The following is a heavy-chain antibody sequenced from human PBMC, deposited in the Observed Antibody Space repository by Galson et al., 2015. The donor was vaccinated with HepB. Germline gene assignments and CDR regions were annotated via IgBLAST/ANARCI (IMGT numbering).Heavy chain of an antibody. CDR2: IKQDGSEK. V-gene: IGHV3-7*03. D-gene: IGHD5-12*01. CDR1: GFTFSSYW. Sequence: LSCAASGFTFSSYWMSWVRQAPGKGLEWVANIKQDGSEKYYVDSVKGRFAISRDNAKNSLYLQMNSLRAEDTAVYYCAREADIVATNSVYYYYYGVDVWGQGTTVTVSS. CDR3: AREADIVATNSVYYYYYGVDV. J-gene: IGHJ6*02.